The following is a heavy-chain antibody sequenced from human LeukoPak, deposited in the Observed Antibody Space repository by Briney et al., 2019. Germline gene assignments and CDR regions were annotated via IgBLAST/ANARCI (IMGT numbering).Heavy chain of an antibody. CDR2: ISGSGGST. J-gene: IGHJ4*02. CDR1: GFTFSSYA. V-gene: IGHV3-23*01. CDR3: ARDGDWGRYDH. D-gene: IGHD7-27*01. Sequence: GGSLRLSCAASGFTFSSYAMSWVRQAPGKGLEWVSAISGSGGSTYYADSVKGRLTISRDNSKNTLYLQMNSLRAEDTAVYYCARDGDWGRYDHWGQGTLVIVSS.